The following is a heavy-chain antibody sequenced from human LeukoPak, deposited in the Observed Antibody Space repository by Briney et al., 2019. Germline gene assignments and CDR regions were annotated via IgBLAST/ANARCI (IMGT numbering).Heavy chain of an antibody. CDR2: IIPIFGTA. J-gene: IGHJ6*02. V-gene: IGHV1-69*13. Sequence: SVKVSCKASGGTFSSYAISWVRQAPGQGLEWMGGIIPIFGTANYAQKFQGRVAITADESTSTAYMELSSLRSEDTAVYYCARSVCSGGSCYSWDYYYYYGMDVWGQGTTVTVSS. D-gene: IGHD2-15*01. CDR3: ARSVCSGGSCYSWDYYYYYGMDV. CDR1: GGTFSSYA.